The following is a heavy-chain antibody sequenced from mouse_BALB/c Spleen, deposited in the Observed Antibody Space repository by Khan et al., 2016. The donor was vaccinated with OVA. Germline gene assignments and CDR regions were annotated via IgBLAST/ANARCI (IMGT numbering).Heavy chain of an antibody. J-gene: IGHJ3*01. D-gene: IGHD2-3*01. CDR1: GYSITSDYA. CDR2: ITYSGTT. V-gene: IGHV3-2*02. Sequence: EVQLQESGPGLVKPSQSLSLTCTVTGYSITSDYAWNWIRQFPGNKLEWMGYITYSGTTSYNPSLTSRISITRDTSKNQFFLQLNSVTTEDTATYYCARPYDGYYDWLTYWGQGTLVTVSA. CDR3: ARPYDGYYDWLTY.